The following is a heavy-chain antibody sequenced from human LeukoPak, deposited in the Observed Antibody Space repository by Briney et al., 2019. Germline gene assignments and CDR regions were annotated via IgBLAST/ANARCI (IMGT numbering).Heavy chain of an antibody. CDR3: AKDHTVITIFGVVSYYGMDV. Sequence: PGGSLRLSCAASGFTFSSYAMSWVRQAPGKGLEWVSAISGSGGSTYYADSVKGRFTISRDNSKNTLYLQMNSLRAEDTAVYYCAKDHTVITIFGVVSYYGMDVWGQGSTVTVSS. CDR2: ISGSGGST. J-gene: IGHJ6*02. V-gene: IGHV3-23*01. D-gene: IGHD3-3*01. CDR1: GFTFSSYA.